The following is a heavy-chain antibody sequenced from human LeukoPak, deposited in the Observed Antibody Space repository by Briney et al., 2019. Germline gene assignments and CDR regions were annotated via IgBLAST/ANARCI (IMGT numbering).Heavy chain of an antibody. CDR3: ARDQRGITGTTYWFGP. Sequence: PGGSLRLSCAASGFTFSDYYMNWIRQAPGKGLEWVSYISSSSSYTNYADSVKGRFTISRDNAKNSLYLQMNSLRAEDTAVYYCARDQRGITGTTYWFGPWGQGTLVTVSS. CDR2: ISSSSSYT. CDR1: GFTFSDYY. V-gene: IGHV3-11*05. J-gene: IGHJ5*02. D-gene: IGHD1-20*01.